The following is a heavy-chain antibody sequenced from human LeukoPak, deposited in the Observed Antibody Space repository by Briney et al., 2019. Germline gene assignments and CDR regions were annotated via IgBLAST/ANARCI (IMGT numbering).Heavy chain of an antibody. CDR2: INPSGGST. D-gene: IGHD6-13*01. CDR3: ARDGSGGSSWYGADYYYMDV. V-gene: IGHV1-46*01. CDR1: GYTFTSYY. Sequence: GASVKVSCKASGYTFTSYYMHWVRQAPGHGLKWMGIINPSGGSTSYAQKFQGRVTMTRDTSTSTVYMELSSLRSEDTAVYYCARDGSGGSSWYGADYYYMDVWGKGTTVTVSS. J-gene: IGHJ6*03.